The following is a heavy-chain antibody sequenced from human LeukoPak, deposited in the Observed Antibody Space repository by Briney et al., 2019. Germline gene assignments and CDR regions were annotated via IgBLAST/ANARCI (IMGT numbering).Heavy chain of an antibody. Sequence: SETLSLTCTVSGGAISGYYWSWIRQPPGKGLEWIGYIYHSGSSNYNPSLKSRVTISVDTSKNQFSLKLTSVTAADTAVYYCAREGPSGSYNYWGQGALVTVSS. V-gene: IGHV4-59*01. J-gene: IGHJ4*02. CDR3: AREGPSGSYNY. CDR1: GGAISGYY. CDR2: IYHSGSS. D-gene: IGHD1-26*01.